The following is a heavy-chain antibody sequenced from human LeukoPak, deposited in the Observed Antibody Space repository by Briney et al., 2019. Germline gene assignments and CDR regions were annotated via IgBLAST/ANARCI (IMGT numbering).Heavy chain of an antibody. D-gene: IGHD3-10*01. V-gene: IGHV1-69*13. CDR3: ARDVFYGSGSAFDY. CDR2: IIPIFGTA. Sequence: SVKVSCKASGGTFSSYAISWVRQAPGQGLEWMGGIIPIFGTANYAQKFQGRVTITADESTSAAYMELSSLRSEDTAVYYCARDVFYGSGSAFDYWGQGTLVTVSS. J-gene: IGHJ4*02. CDR1: GGTFSSYA.